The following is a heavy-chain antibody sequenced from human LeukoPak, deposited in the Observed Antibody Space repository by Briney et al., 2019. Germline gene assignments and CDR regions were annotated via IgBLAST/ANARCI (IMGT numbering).Heavy chain of an antibody. CDR3: ARAGVNIGGIIVNSLDS. D-gene: IGHD3-16*02. Sequence: GASVEVSCKTSGYTFTNFGISWVRQAPGQGPEWMGWISGHNGNTKYAKNLQDRVKMTIDTSTTTAYMELRSLTSDDTGVYYCARAGVNIGGIIVNSLDSWGQGTLITVSS. V-gene: IGHV1-18*01. CDR2: ISGHNGNT. J-gene: IGHJ4*02. CDR1: GYTFTNFG.